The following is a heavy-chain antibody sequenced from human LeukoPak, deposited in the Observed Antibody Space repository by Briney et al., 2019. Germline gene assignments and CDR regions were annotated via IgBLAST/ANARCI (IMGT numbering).Heavy chain of an antibody. D-gene: IGHD3-22*01. CDR3: ARATFSYDSSGYFIDY. V-gene: IGHV1-8*01. CDR2: MNPNSGNT. Sequence: ASVKVSCRASGYTFTSYDINWVRQATGQGLEWMGWMNPNSGNTGYAQKFQGRVTMTRNTSISTAYMELSSLRSEDSAMYYCARATFSYDSSGYFIDYWGQGTLVTVSS. J-gene: IGHJ4*02. CDR1: GYTFTSYD.